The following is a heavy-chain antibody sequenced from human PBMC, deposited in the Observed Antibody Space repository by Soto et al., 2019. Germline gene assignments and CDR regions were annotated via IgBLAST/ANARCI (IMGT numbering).Heavy chain of an antibody. Sequence: GPTLVNPTQTLTLTCTFSGFSLSTSGVGVGWVRQPPGKALEWLALIYWNDDKRYSPSLKSRLTITKDTSKNQVVLTMTNMEPVDTATYYCAHWASYYDFWSGYYTGILFDYWGQGTLVTVSS. J-gene: IGHJ4*02. V-gene: IGHV2-5*01. CDR2: IYWNDDK. CDR3: AHWASYYDFWSGYYTGILFDY. CDR1: GFSLSTSGVG. D-gene: IGHD3-3*01.